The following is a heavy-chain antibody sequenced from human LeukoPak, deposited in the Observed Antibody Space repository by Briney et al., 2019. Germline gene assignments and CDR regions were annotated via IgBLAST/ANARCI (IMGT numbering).Heavy chain of an antibody. CDR1: GFTFSSYS. CDR3: ARYSGTYYGIDY. Sequence: GGSLRLSCAASGFTFSSYSMHWVRQAPGKGLEYVSAISSNGGSTYFANSVKGRFTISRDSSKNTLYLQLGSLRHEDMAVYYCARYSGTYYGIDYWGQGTLVTVSS. J-gene: IGHJ4*02. D-gene: IGHD1-26*01. V-gene: IGHV3-64*01. CDR2: ISSNGGST.